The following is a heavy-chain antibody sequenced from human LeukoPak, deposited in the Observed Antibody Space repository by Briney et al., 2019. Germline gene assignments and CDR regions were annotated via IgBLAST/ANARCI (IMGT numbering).Heavy chain of an antibody. CDR2: INHSGST. CDR1: GGSFSGYY. CDR3: ARGVTIFGVVIADNWFDP. D-gene: IGHD3-3*01. V-gene: IGHV4-34*01. Sequence: KSSETLSLSCAVYGGSFSGYYLSWIRQPPGKGLEWIGEINHSGSTNYNPSLKSRGTISVDTSKNQFSLKLSSVTAADTAVYYCARGVTIFGVVIADNWFDPWGQGTLVTVSS. J-gene: IGHJ5*02.